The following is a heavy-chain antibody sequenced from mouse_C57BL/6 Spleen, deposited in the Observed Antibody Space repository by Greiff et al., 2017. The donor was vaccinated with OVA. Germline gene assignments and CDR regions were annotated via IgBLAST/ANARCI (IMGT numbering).Heavy chain of an antibody. Sequence: EVQLQQSGPGLVKPSQSLSLTCSVTGYSITSGYYWNWIRQFPGNKLEWMGYISYDGSNNYNPSLQNRISITRDTSKNQFFLKLNSVTTEYTATYYCAPHRDGYSAWFAYWGQGTLVTVSA. CDR3: APHRDGYSAWFAY. D-gene: IGHD2-3*01. CDR2: ISYDGSN. J-gene: IGHJ3*01. V-gene: IGHV3-6*01. CDR1: GYSITSGYY.